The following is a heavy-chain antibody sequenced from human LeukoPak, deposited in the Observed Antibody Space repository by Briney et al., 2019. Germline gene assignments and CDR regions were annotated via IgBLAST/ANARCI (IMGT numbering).Heavy chain of an antibody. D-gene: IGHD3-22*01. CDR3: ARAAPPYYDSSGYSPLFDY. V-gene: IGHV3-30-3*01. J-gene: IGHJ4*02. CDR1: GITFSTYA. CDR2: ISYDGSNK. Sequence: GRSLRLSCAVSGITFSTYALHWVRQAPGKGLEWVAAISYDGSNKYYADSVKGRFTISRDNSKNTLYLQMNSLRAEDTAVYYCARAAPPYYDSSGYSPLFDYWGQGTLVTVSS.